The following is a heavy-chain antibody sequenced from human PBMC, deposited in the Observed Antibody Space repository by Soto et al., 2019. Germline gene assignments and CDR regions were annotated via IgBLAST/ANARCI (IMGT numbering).Heavy chain of an antibody. D-gene: IGHD3-22*01. CDR2: IYSGGST. J-gene: IGHJ4*02. CDR3: ARYYDSSGYINW. V-gene: IGHV3-53*01. CDR1: GFTVSSNY. Sequence: GGSLRLSCAASGFTVSSNYMSWVRQAPGKGLEWVSVIYSGGSTYYADSVKGRFTISRDNSKNTLYLQMNSLRAEDTAVYYCARYYDSSGYINWWGQGTLVTVSS.